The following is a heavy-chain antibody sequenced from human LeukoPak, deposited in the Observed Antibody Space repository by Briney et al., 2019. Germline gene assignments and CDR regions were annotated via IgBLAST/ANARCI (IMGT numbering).Heavy chain of an antibody. Sequence: SVKLSCKASGYTFTGYYMHWVRQAPGQGLEWMGWINPNSGGTNYAQKFQGRVTMTRDTSISTDYMELSRLRSDDSAVYYFAREGDSFDIWGQGTMVTVSS. CDR3: AREGDSFDI. J-gene: IGHJ3*02. CDR1: GYTFTGYY. V-gene: IGHV1-2*02. CDR2: INPNSGGT.